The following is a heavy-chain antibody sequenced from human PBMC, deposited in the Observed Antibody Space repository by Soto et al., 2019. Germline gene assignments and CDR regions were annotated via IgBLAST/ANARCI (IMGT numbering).Heavy chain of an antibody. Sequence: QITLKESGPTVVKPTQTLTLTCSLSGFSLNTGGVGVGGIRQTPGKALEWLAVIYWDDDKSWNPSLRDRLTINRDSSDDQVVLTVTNMDPVDTGTYYCARRRGGFGGGWTTPYFDYWGQGTLVTVSS. CDR3: ARRRGGFGGGWTTPYFDY. D-gene: IGHD6-19*01. CDR1: GFSLNTGGVG. J-gene: IGHJ4*02. V-gene: IGHV2-5*02. CDR2: IYWDDDK.